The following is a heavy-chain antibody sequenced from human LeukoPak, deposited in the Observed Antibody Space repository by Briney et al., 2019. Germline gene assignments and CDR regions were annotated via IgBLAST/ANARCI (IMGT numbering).Heavy chain of an antibody. Sequence: PGGSLRLSCAASGFTFRTYSMNWVRQAPGQGLEWVSYINSGSSSTYYADSVKSRFTISRDNAKNSLYLQMNSLRAEDTAVYYCARDLLVVVGATTHYYGMDVWGQGTTVTVSS. CDR1: GFTFRTYS. V-gene: IGHV3-48*01. CDR2: INSGSSST. J-gene: IGHJ6*02. D-gene: IGHD1-26*01. CDR3: ARDLLVVVGATTHYYGMDV.